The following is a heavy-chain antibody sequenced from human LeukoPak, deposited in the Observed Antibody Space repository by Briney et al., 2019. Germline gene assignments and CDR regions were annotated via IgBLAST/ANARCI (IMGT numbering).Heavy chain of an antibody. CDR3: ARLIVSGSYDYFDY. J-gene: IGHJ4*02. D-gene: IGHD1-26*01. V-gene: IGHV3-66*01. Sequence: GGSLRLSCAASGFXVSSNYMSWVRQAPGKGLEWVSVIFSDGSTYYADSVKGRITISRDNSKNSVYLQMNSLRAEDTAVYFCARLIVSGSYDYFDYWGQGTLVAVSS. CDR2: IFSDGST. CDR1: GFXVSSNY.